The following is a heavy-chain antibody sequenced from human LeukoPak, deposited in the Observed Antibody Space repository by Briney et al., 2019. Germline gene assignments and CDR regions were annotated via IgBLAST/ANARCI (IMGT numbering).Heavy chain of an antibody. J-gene: IGHJ6*03. Sequence: SETLSLTCTVSGGSISSGDYYWSWIRQPPGKGLEWIGYIYYSGSTYYNPSIKSRVTISVDTSKNQFSLRLSSVTAADTAVYYCARGNYYYDSSGQESYYMDVWGKGTTVTVSS. V-gene: IGHV4-30-4*08. CDR1: GGSISSGDYY. D-gene: IGHD3-22*01. CDR3: ARGNYYYDSSGQESYYMDV. CDR2: IYYSGST.